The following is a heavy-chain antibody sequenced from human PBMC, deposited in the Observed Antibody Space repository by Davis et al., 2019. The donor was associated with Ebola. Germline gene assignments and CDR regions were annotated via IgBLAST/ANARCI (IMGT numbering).Heavy chain of an antibody. V-gene: IGHV4-30-2*01. J-gene: IGHJ5*02. CDR3: ARGPGYSSSWYFLYNWFDP. D-gene: IGHD6-13*01. Sequence: SETLSLTCAVSGGSISSGGYSWNWIRQPPGKGLEWIGYIYHRGSTYYNPSLKSRVTISEDTSKNQFSLKLSSVTAADTAVYYCARGPGYSSSWYFLYNWFDPWGQGTLVTVSS. CDR2: IYHRGST. CDR1: GGSISSGGYS.